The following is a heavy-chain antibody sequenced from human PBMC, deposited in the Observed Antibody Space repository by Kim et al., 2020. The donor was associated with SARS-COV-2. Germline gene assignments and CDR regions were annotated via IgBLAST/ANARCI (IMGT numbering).Heavy chain of an antibody. CDR1: GFAFSSSG. CDR2: ISFDESNK. V-gene: IGHV3-30*18. D-gene: IGHD2-2*01. CDR3: AKRREYHNDYFDY. J-gene: IGHJ4*02. Sequence: GGSLRLSCAASGFAFSSSGMPWVRQAPGKGLEWVAVISFDESNKFYGDSVKGRFTISRDNSKNTLYLQRNSLSAEDTAVYYCAKRREYHNDYFDYWGQGTLVTVSS.